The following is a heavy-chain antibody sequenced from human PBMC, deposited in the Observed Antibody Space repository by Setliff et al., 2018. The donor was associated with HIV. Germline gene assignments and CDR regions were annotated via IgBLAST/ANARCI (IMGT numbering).Heavy chain of an antibody. CDR1: GGSISSGSYY. V-gene: IGHV4-61*01. J-gene: IGHJ3*02. Sequence: SETLSLTCTVSGGSISSGSYYWTWIRQPPGKGLEWIGYVSASGTTKYNPSLQSRVTISGDSSKNQFSLRLSSVTAADTAVYYCAKEGSWNDDSGAFNIWGQGTMVTVS. D-gene: IGHD1-1*01. CDR3: AKEGSWNDDSGAFNI. CDR2: VSASGTT.